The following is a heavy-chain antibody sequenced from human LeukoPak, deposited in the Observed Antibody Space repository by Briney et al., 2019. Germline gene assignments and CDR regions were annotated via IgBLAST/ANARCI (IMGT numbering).Heavy chain of an antibody. CDR1: GGSISSSSYY. CDR2: IYYSGST. Sequence: SETLSLTCTVSGGSISSSSYYWGWIRQPSGKGLEWIGSIYYSGSTYYNPSLKSRVTISVDTSKNQFSLKLSSVTAADTAVYYCARDSGVRLGAFDIWGQGAMVTVSS. J-gene: IGHJ3*02. D-gene: IGHD3-3*01. CDR3: ARDSGVRLGAFDI. V-gene: IGHV4-39*07.